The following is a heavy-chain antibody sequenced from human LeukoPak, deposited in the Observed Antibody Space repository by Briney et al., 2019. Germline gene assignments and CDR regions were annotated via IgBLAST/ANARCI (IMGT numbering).Heavy chain of an antibody. D-gene: IGHD3-10*02. CDR3: ANMYGRDSGYYYYYYMDV. Sequence: SETLSLTCTVSGASITSDYYYWSWIRQPAGKGLEWIGRIYSSGSTNYNPSLKSRVTISVDTSKNQFSLKLSSVTAADTAVYYCANMYGRDSGYYYYYYMDVWGKGTTVTVSS. V-gene: IGHV4-61*02. CDR2: IYSSGST. J-gene: IGHJ6*03. CDR1: GASITSDYYY.